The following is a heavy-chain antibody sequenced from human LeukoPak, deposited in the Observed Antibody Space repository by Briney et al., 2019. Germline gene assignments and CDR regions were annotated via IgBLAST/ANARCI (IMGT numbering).Heavy chain of an antibody. CDR1: GFTFSSYA. CDR3: AKGSCYDSSGSFYFDY. J-gene: IGHJ4*02. CDR2: ISGSGDNT. Sequence: GGSLILSCAASGFTFSSYATSWVRQAPGKGLEWVSGISGSGDNTYYADSVKGRFTISRDNSKNTLYVQVNSLGTEDTAAYYCAKGSCYDSSGSFYFDYWGQGTLVTVSS. D-gene: IGHD3-22*01. V-gene: IGHV3-23*01.